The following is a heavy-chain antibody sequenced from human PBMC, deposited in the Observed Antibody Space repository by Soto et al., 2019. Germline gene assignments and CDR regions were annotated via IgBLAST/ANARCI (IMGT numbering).Heavy chain of an antibody. CDR3: AQRGSGSYFDY. CDR2: ISGSGGST. D-gene: IGHD3-10*01. CDR1: GFTFSSYA. Sequence: EVQLLESGGGLVQPGGSLRLSCAASGFTFSSYAMSWVRQAPGKGLEWVSVISGSGGSTYYADSVKGRFTTSRDNSKNTLYMQMKSLRAEDQAVYYCAQRGSGSYFDYWGQGTLVTVSS. J-gene: IGHJ4*02. V-gene: IGHV3-23*01.